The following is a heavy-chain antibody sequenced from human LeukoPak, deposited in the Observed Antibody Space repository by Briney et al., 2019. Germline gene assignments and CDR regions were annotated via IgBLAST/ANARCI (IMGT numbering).Heavy chain of an antibody. V-gene: IGHV3-64*01. CDR3: ARGGYSYGSLVY. Sequence: PGGSLRLSCAASGFTFSIYAMHWVRQAPGKGLEYVSAISSNGGSTYYANSVKGRFTISRDNSKNTLYLQMGSLRAEDMAVYYCARGGYSYGSLVYWGQGTLVTVSS. CDR1: GFTFSIYA. J-gene: IGHJ4*02. D-gene: IGHD5-18*01. CDR2: ISSNGGST.